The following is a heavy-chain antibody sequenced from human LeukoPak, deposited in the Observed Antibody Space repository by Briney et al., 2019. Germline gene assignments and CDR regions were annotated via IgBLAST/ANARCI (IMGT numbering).Heavy chain of an antibody. CDR1: GFTLSSYW. J-gene: IGHJ4*02. V-gene: IGHV3-7*01. Sequence: GGSLRLSCATFGFTLSSYWMSWVRQAPGKGLEWVANINQHGNEKYYVDSVKGRFTISRDNAKNSLYLQMNSLRAGDTAVYYCARDARPNYYTSGSGIWGQGTLVTVSS. D-gene: IGHD3-10*01. CDR3: ARDARPNYYTSGSGI. CDR2: INQHGNEK.